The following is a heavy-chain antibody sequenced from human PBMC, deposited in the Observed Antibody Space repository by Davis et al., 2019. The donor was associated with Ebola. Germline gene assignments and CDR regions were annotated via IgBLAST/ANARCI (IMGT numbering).Heavy chain of an antibody. CDR2: INPNSGGT. D-gene: IGHD3-10*01. J-gene: IGHJ3*02. V-gene: IGHV1-2*02. Sequence: AASVKVSCKASGYTFTGYYMHWVRQAPGQGLEWMGWINPNSGGTNYAQKFQGRVTMTRDTSISTAYMELSRLRSDDPAVYYCASFITMVRGGDVFDIWGQGTMVTVSS. CDR3: ASFITMVRGGDVFDI. CDR1: GYTFTGYY.